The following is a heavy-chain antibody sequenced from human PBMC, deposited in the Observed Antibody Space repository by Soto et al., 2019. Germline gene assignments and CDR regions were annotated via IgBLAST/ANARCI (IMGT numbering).Heavy chain of an antibody. Sequence: GGSLRLSCAASGFTFSSYSMNWVRQAPGKGLEWVSYISSSSSTIYYADSVKGRFTISRDNAKNSLYLQMNSLRAEDTAVYYCAREVGDIVVVVAATSDAFDIWGQGTMVTVSS. V-gene: IGHV3-48*01. CDR3: AREVGDIVVVVAATSDAFDI. CDR1: GFTFSSYS. J-gene: IGHJ3*02. D-gene: IGHD2-15*01. CDR2: ISSSSSTI.